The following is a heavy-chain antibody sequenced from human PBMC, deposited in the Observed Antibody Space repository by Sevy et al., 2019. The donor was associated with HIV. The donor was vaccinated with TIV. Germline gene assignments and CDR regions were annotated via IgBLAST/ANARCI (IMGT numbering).Heavy chain of an antibody. D-gene: IGHD3-3*01. CDR1: GYTFTSYD. V-gene: IGHV1-8*01. J-gene: IGHJ6*04. Sequence: ASVKVSCKASGYTFTSYDINWVRQATGQGLEWMGWMNPNSGNTGYAQKFQGRVTMTRNTSISTANMELSSLRSEDTAMYYCARGGKGRFLEWLPDYYYYYGMDVWGEGTTVTVSS. CDR3: ARGGKGRFLEWLPDYYYYYGMDV. CDR2: MNPNSGNT.